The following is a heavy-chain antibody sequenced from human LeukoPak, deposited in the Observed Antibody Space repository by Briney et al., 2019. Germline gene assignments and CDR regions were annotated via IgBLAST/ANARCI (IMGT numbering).Heavy chain of an antibody. CDR2: ISGSGGST. CDR3: VKGGQRYDFWRFDY. CDR1: GFIFSSYA. J-gene: IGHJ4*02. D-gene: IGHD3-3*01. V-gene: IGHV3-23*01. Sequence: GGSLRLSCAASGFIFSSYAMSWVRQAPGKGLEWVSSISGSGGSTYYAEFVKGRSTISRDNSKNTLYLQMNSLRAEDTAVYYCVKGGQRYDFWRFDYWGQGTLVSVSS.